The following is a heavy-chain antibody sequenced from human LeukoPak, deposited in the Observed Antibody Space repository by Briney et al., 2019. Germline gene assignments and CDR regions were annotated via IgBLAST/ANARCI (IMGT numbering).Heavy chain of an antibody. CDR3: ARGGYSGYNFDY. Sequence: GGSLRLSCAPFGFTFSSYWMHWVRQAPGKGLVWVSRINSDGSSTSYADSVKGRFTISRDNAKNTLYLQMNSLRAEDTAVYYCARGGYSGYNFDYWGQGTLVTVSS. D-gene: IGHD5-12*01. CDR1: GFTFSSYW. J-gene: IGHJ4*02. CDR2: INSDGSST. V-gene: IGHV3-74*01.